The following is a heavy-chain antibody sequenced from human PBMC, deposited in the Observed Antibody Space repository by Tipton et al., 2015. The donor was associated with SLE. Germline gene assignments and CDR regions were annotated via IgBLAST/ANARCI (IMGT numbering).Heavy chain of an antibody. CDR3: ARDWGGEALDL. V-gene: IGHV4-4*07. Sequence: TLSLTCTVSGGSIIGYYWSWIRQPAGKGPEWIGRIYTGGRTIHNPSLNSRVTMSLDTSKSQFSLKLTSVTAADTAVYYCARDWGGEALDLWGQGTLVTVSS. J-gene: IGHJ5*02. CDR1: GGSIIGYY. D-gene: IGHD2-21*01. CDR2: IYTGGRT.